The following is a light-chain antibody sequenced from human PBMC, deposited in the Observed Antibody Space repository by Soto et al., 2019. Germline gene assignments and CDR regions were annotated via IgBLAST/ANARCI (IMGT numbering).Light chain of an antibody. CDR3: QQYKSYSVT. CDR1: QSISTS. V-gene: IGKV1-5*03. CDR2: KAS. Sequence: DIQMTQSPSTLSASVGERVTITCRASQSISTSLAWYQQKPGKAPKVLIDKASSLESGDPSRFSGSGSGTEFTLTISSLQPDDSATYYCQQYKSYSVTFGGGTKVEIK. J-gene: IGKJ4*01.